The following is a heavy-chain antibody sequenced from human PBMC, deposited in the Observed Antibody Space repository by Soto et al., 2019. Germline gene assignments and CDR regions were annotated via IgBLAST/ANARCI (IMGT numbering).Heavy chain of an antibody. V-gene: IGHV3-30*18. CDR3: AKVGVQLWLRGAFDI. CDR2: ISYDGSNK. J-gene: IGHJ3*02. D-gene: IGHD5-18*01. Sequence: ESGGGVVQPGRSLRLSCAASGFTFSSYGMHWVRQAPGKGLEWVAVISYDGSNKYYADSVKGRFTISRDNSKNTLYLQMNSLRAEDTAVYYCAKVGVQLWLRGAFDIWGQGTMVTVSS. CDR1: GFTFSSYG.